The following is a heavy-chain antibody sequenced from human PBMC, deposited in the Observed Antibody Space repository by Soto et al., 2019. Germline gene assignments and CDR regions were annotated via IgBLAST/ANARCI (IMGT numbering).Heavy chain of an antibody. CDR2: IYYSGST. J-gene: IGHJ6*02. Sequence: SETLSRTCTVSGGSISSGGYYGSWIRQHTGKGLEWIGYIYYSGSTYYNPSLKSRVTISVDTSKNQFSLKLSSVTAADTAVYYCARSGATAGYYYGMDVWGQGTTVTVSS. D-gene: IGHD1-26*01. CDR3: ARSGATAGYYYGMDV. CDR1: GGSISSGGYY. V-gene: IGHV4-31*03.